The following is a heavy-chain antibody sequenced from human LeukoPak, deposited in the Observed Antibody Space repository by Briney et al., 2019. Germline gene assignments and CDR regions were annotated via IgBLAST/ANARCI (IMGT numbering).Heavy chain of an antibody. CDR1: GFTFSSYG. Sequence: SGGSLRLSCAASGFTFSSYGMHWVRQAPGKGLEWVAVISYDGSNKYYADSVKGRFTISRDNSKNTLYLQMNSPRAEDTAVYYCAKDRRDGYNHDAFDIWGQGTMVTVSS. J-gene: IGHJ3*02. V-gene: IGHV3-30*18. CDR3: AKDRRDGYNHDAFDI. D-gene: IGHD5-24*01. CDR2: ISYDGSNK.